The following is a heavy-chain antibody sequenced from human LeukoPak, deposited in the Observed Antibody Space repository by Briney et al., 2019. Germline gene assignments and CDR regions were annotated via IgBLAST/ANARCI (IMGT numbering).Heavy chain of an antibody. CDR2: FSIISGTI. J-gene: IGHJ3*02. D-gene: IGHD2-8*01. CDR1: GFTFSSYS. Sequence: GGCLRLSCAASGFTFSSYSMNWVRQAPGKGLEWISYFSIISGTISYADSVKGRFTISRDNAKNSLYLQMNSLRAEDTAVYYCARDSMHAFDIWGPGTMVTVSS. V-gene: IGHV3-48*01. CDR3: ARDSMHAFDI.